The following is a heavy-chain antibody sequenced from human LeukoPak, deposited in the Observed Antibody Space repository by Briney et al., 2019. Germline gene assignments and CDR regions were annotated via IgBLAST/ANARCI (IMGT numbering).Heavy chain of an antibody. J-gene: IGHJ5*02. V-gene: IGHV3-21*01. CDR3: ARAPGYSSSWYDWFDP. D-gene: IGHD6-13*01. CDR2: ISSSTSYI. Sequence: GGSLRLSCSASGFTFSSYSMDWVPQAPGKGLEWVSPISSSTSYIYYADSVKGRFTISRDNPNNSLYLQMNSLRAEDTAVYYCARAPGYSSSWYDWFDPWGEGTLVTVSS. CDR1: GFTFSSYS.